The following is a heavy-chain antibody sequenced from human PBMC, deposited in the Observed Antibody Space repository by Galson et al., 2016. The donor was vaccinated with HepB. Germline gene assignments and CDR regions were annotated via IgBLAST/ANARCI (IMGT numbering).Heavy chain of an antibody. Sequence: QSGAEVKKPGESLRISCKGSGYTFASYWINWVRQMPGKGLEWMGRIDPSDSYTNYNPSFEGHVTFSADRSINSAYLQWTTLKASDTAIYYCARGGGLDFWGQGTLVSVSS. CDR3: ARGGGLDF. V-gene: IGHV5-10-1*01. CDR1: GYTFASYW. J-gene: IGHJ4*02. D-gene: IGHD3-16*01. CDR2: IDPSDSYT.